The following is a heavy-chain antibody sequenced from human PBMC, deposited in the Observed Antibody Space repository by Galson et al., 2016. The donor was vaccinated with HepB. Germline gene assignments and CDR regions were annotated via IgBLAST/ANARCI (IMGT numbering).Heavy chain of an antibody. Sequence: SLRLSCAASGFTFSDYYMNWIRQAPGKGLERVSSISSSGSTIYYAGSVKGRFIISRDNAKNSLYLQMNSLRAEDTAVYYCARDRKVLLWFGEPEDYWGQGTLVSVSS. J-gene: IGHJ4*02. CDR2: ISSSGSTI. CDR3: ARDRKVLLWFGEPEDY. V-gene: IGHV3-11*01. CDR1: GFTFSDYY. D-gene: IGHD3-10*01.